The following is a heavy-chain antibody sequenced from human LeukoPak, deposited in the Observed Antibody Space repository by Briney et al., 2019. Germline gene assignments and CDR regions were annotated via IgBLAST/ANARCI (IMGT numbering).Heavy chain of an antibody. CDR3: PTNTRDYGDYSYYCGVDV. Sequence: VGSLRDSPAPPGFSFTGSAIYWVRPSLGEGGWRVCRIRSKDSTYSTAYAASVKVRFIISRDDSKNAAYLQTNSLKNEDAAVYYCPTNTRDYGDYSYYCGVDVWGLGTTVTVSS. D-gene: IGHD4-17*01. CDR1: GFSFTGSA. J-gene: IGHJ6*01. CDR2: IRSKDSTYST. V-gene: IGHV3-73*01.